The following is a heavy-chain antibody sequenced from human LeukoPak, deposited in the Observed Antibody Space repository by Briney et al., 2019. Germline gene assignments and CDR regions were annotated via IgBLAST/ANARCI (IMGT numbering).Heavy chain of an antibody. CDR1: GFTFSKYW. V-gene: IGHV3-74*01. Sequence: GGSLRLSCAASGFTFSKYWMLWVRQAPGKGLESVSRINTDGTVTTYADSVKGRFTVSRDNADNTMFPQMNSVRDEDTAVYYCATKQWLAPPPDSWGQGTPVTVSS. CDR2: INTDGTVT. CDR3: ATKQWLAPPPDS. D-gene: IGHD6-19*01. J-gene: IGHJ4*02.